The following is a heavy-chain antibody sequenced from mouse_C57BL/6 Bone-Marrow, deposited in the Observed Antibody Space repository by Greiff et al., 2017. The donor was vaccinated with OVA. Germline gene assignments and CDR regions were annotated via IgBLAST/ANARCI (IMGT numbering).Heavy chain of an antibody. CDR1: GYTFTDYE. CDR3: TRDDWDEDYFDY. J-gene: IGHJ2*01. V-gene: IGHV1-15*01. Sequence: VQRVESGAELVRPGASVTLSCKASGYTFTDYEMHWVKQTPVHGLEWIGAIDPETGGTAYNQKFKGKAILTADKSSSTAYMELRSLTSEDSAVYYCTRDDWDEDYFDYWGQGTTLTVSS. D-gene: IGHD4-1*01. CDR2: IDPETGGT.